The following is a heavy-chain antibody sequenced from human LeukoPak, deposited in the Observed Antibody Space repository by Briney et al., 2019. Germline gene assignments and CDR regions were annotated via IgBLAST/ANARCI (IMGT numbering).Heavy chain of an antibody. Sequence: EASVKVSCKASGYTLNSYYMHWVRQAPGQGLEWMGMINPSGGNTKYAQKFQGRVTMTRDTSTSTVYMELSSLRSEDTAVYYCARRPGGYGSGSYYIDYWGQGTLVTVSS. CDR2: INPSGGNT. D-gene: IGHD3-10*01. CDR1: GYTLNSYY. CDR3: ARRPGGYGSGSYYIDY. V-gene: IGHV1-46*02. J-gene: IGHJ4*02.